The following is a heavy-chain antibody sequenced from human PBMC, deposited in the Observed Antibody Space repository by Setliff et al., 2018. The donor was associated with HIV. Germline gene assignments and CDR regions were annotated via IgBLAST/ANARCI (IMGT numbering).Heavy chain of an antibody. CDR1: GFTFDDYG. J-gene: IGHJ4*02. CDR3: ARAPWCSSTSCPYYFDY. V-gene: IGHV3-48*04. Sequence: GGSLRLSCAASGFTFDDYGMSWVRQAPGKGLEWVSYISSSGTTIYYADSVKGRFTISRDNAKNSLYLQMNSLRAEDTAVYYCARAPWCSSTSCPYYFDYWGQGPLVTVSS. CDR2: ISSSGTTI. D-gene: IGHD2-2*01.